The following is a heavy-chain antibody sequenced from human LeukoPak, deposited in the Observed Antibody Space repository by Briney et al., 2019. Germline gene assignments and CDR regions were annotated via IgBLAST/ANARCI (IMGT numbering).Heavy chain of an antibody. Sequence: SQTLSLTCVVSDESSSGFSWNWVRHSPGKGLESIGEVNPSGGTNYNPSLQGRVTISWDRSKNHFFLNLTSLSAPDTAFYYCAGGVKQLGRFICYMNVWGNGATVIVSS. V-gene: IGHV4-34*01. J-gene: IGHJ6*03. CDR2: VNPSGGT. CDR1: DESSSGFS. D-gene: IGHD1-1*01. CDR3: AGGVKQLGRFICYMNV.